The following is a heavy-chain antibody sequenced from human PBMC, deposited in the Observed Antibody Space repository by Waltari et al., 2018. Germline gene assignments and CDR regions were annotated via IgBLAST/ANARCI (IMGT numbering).Heavy chain of an antibody. CDR3: ARDPGLLISGVDY. D-gene: IGHD3-10*01. CDR1: GFIFSDYD. V-gene: IGHV3-11*01. J-gene: IGHJ4*02. Sequence: QVQLVESGGGLVKPGGSLRLSCAASGFIFSDYDMSWIRQAPGKGLEWVAYLSSSGRPIYYADSVKARFTISRDTAKNSLYLQMNSMRVEDTAVYYCARDPGLLISGVDYWGQGTLVTVSS. CDR2: LSSSGRPI.